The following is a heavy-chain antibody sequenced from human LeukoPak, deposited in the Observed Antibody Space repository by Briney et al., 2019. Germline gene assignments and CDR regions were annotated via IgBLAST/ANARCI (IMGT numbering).Heavy chain of an antibody. V-gene: IGHV4-34*01. CDR2: VNHSGST. J-gene: IGHJ6*02. Sequence: SETLSLTCAVYGGSFSDYYWSWIRQPPGKGLEWIGEVNHSGSTNYNPSLKSRVTISVDTSKNQFSLKLSSVTAADTAVYYCARTFRYCSSTSCYGPYYYGMDVWGQGTTVTVSS. D-gene: IGHD2-2*01. CDR3: ARTFRYCSSTSCYGPYYYGMDV. CDR1: GGSFSDYY.